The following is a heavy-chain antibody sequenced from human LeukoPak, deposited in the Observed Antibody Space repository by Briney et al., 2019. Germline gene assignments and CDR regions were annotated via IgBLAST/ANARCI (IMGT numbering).Heavy chain of an antibody. CDR2: VFYPGST. CDR1: GGPIDSHY. CDR3: ASRPAGSTWYGVFDY. V-gene: IGHV4-59*11. J-gene: IGHJ4*02. Sequence: SGTLCLTCTVSGGPIDSHYCSWVRQPPGKGLERIGYVFYPGSTNYNPSLTSRVTMSLDTSRDQFSLRLTSVTAADTAIYYCASRPAGSTWYGVFDYWSQGTLVTVSS. D-gene: IGHD6-13*01.